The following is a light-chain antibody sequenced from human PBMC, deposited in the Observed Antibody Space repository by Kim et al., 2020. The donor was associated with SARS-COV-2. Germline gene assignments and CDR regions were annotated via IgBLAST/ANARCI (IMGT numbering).Light chain of an antibody. CDR3: QSYDKSLNSVV. Sequence: QRVTNPCIGTSSSIGAGYDVHWYQQLPGTATKVVIFANNHRPSGVPRRFSGSKTGASASLAITGLEAEDEADYYCQSYDKSLNSVVFGTGTKVTVL. CDR2: ANN. CDR1: SSSIGAGYD. V-gene: IGLV1-40*03. J-gene: IGLJ1*01.